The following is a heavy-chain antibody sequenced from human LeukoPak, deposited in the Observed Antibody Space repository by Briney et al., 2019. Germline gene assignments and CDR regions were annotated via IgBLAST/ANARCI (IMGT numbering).Heavy chain of an antibody. V-gene: IGHV3-74*01. CDR3: TRGLNGDSDY. CDR1: GITFSSYA. CDR2: INSDGTST. D-gene: IGHD4-17*01. J-gene: IGHJ4*02. Sequence: GGSLRLSCAASGITFSSYAMHWVRQAPGKGLVWVSRINSDGTSTTYADSVKGRFTISRDNAKNTLYLQMNSLRVEDTAVYYCTRGLNGDSDYWGQGTLVTVSS.